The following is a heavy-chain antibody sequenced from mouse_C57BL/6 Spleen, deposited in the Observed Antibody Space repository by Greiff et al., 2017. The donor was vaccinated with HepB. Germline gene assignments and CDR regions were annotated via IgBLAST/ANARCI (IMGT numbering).Heavy chain of an antibody. CDR2: ISSGGSYT. CDR3: ARLGVTGYAMDY. D-gene: IGHD4-1*01. V-gene: IGHV5-6*01. Sequence: EVQRVESGGDLVKPGGSLKLSCAASGFTFSSYGMSWVRQTPDKRLEWVATISSGGSYTNYPDSVKGRFTISRDNAKNTLYLQMSSLKSEDTAMYDCARLGVTGYAMDYWGQGTSVTVSS. J-gene: IGHJ4*01. CDR1: GFTFSSYG.